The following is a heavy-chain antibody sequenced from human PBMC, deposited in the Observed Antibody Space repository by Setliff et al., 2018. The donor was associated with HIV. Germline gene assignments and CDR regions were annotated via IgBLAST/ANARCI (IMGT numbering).Heavy chain of an antibody. V-gene: IGHV3-48*01. Sequence: PGGSLRLSCTASGFTFGDYAMSWVRQAPGKGLEWVSYISMSSHTSVIYSDSVNGRFTISRDNARNSFYLQMNSLSVDDTAVYFCARDKWASGFDFWGHGTLVTVSS. J-gene: IGHJ4*01. CDR2: ISMSSHTSV. CDR1: GFTFGDYA. CDR3: ARDKWASGFDF. D-gene: IGHD1-26*01.